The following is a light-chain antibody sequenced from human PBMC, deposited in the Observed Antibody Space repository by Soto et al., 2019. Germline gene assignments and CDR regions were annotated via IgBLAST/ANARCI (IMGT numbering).Light chain of an antibody. V-gene: IGLV2-23*01. CDR1: SSDVGSYNL. J-gene: IGLJ1*01. CDR3: CSYADISTSGLYV. CDR2: EGS. Sequence: QSVLTQPASVSGSPGQSISISCTGTSSDVGSYNLVSWYQQHPGKAPKLMIYEGSKRPSGVSNRFSGSKSGNTASLTISGLQAEDESDFNCCSYADISTSGLYVFLTGSKVPVL.